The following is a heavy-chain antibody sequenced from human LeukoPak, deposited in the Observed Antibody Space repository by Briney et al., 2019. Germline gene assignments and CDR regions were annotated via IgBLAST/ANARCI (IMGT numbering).Heavy chain of an antibody. CDR2: IRYDGSNK. CDR1: YG. CDR3: AKVDSGYSYGYLLGAFDI. D-gene: IGHD5-18*01. J-gene: IGHJ3*02. Sequence: YGMHWVRQAPGKGLEGVAFIRYDGSNKYYADSVKGRFTISRDNSKNTLYLQMNSLRAEDTAVYYCAKVDSGYSYGYLLGAFDIWGQGTMVTVSS. V-gene: IGHV3-30*02.